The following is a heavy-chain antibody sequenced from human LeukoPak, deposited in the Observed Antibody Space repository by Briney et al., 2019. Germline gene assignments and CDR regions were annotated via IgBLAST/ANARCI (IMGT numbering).Heavy chain of an antibody. J-gene: IGHJ5*02. Sequence: SETLSLTCAVYGGSFSGYYWSWIRQPPGKGLEWIGEINHSGSTNYNPSLKSRVTISVDTSKNQFSLKLSSVTAADTAVYYCARQIPGSGQGFDPWGQGTLVAVSS. CDR1: GGSFSGYY. D-gene: IGHD3-10*01. CDR2: INHSGST. V-gene: IGHV4-34*01. CDR3: ARQIPGSGQGFDP.